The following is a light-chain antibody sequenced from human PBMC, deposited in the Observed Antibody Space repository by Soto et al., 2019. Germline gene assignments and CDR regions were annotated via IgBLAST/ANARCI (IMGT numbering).Light chain of an antibody. Sequence: QSVLTQPPSASGPPGQRATISCSGSSSNIGNNIVYWYQQLPGTAPQLLIYNNNRRHSGVPDRFSGSKSGTSASLAISGLQSEDEADYFCASWDDSLSGVVFGGGTKVTVL. CDR2: NNN. J-gene: IGLJ2*01. V-gene: IGLV1-44*01. CDR1: SSNIGNNI. CDR3: ASWDDSLSGVV.